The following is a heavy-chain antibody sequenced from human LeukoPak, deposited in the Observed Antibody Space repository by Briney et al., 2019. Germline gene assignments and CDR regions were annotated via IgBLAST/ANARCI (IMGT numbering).Heavy chain of an antibody. CDR1: GFTLSSYE. Sequence: GGSLRLSCAASGFTLSSYEINWVRQAPGKGLEGVSYISSSGNTIYYADSVKGRFTISRDNAKNSLYLQMNSLRAEDTAVYYCAREVTSSPTENWFDPWGQGTRVTVSS. D-gene: IGHD4-17*01. CDR2: ISSSGNTI. V-gene: IGHV3-48*03. J-gene: IGHJ5*02. CDR3: AREVTSSPTENWFDP.